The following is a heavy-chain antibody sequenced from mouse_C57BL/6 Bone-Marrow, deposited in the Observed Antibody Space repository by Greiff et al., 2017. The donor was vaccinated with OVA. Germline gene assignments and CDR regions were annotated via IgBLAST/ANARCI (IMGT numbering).Heavy chain of an antibody. J-gene: IGHJ1*03. Sequence: VQLQQSGAELARPGASVKLSCKASGYTFTSYGISWVKQRTGQGLEWIGEIYPRSGNTYYNEKFKGKATLTADESSSTAYMELRSLTSEDSAVYFCARDYYGSSYHWYFDVWGTGTTVTVSS. CDR2: IYPRSGNT. CDR3: ARDYYGSSYHWYFDV. D-gene: IGHD1-1*01. CDR1: GYTFTSYG. V-gene: IGHV1-81*01.